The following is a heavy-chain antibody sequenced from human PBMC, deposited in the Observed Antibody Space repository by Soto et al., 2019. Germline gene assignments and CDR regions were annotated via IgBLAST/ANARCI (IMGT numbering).Heavy chain of an antibody. D-gene: IGHD1-7*01. V-gene: IGHV3-48*02. CDR1: GFTFSSYS. CDR2: ISSSSTI. Sequence: GGSLRLSCAASGFTFSSYSMNWVRQAPGKGLEWVSYISSSSTIYYADSVKGRFTISRDNAKNSLYLQMNSLRDEDTAVYYCARQELDAFDIWGQGTMVTVSS. J-gene: IGHJ3*02. CDR3: ARQELDAFDI.